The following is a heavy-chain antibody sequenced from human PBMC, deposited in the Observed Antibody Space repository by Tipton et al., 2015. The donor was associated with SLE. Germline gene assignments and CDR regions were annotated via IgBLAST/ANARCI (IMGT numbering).Heavy chain of an antibody. Sequence: PGLVKPSETLSLTCTVSGGSINRSYWSWIRQPPGKGLEWIGNIYYSGNTNYNPSLKSRVTISVGTSQNQFSLKLSSVTAADTAVYYCARTSTAISPFDYWGQGTLVTVSS. CDR2: IYYSGNT. CDR1: GGSINRSY. V-gene: IGHV4-59*12. J-gene: IGHJ4*02. CDR3: ARTSTAISPFDY. D-gene: IGHD2-2*02.